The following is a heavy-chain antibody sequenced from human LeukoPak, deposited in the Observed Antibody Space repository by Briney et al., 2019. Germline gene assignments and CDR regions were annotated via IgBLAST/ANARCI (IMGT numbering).Heavy chain of an antibody. J-gene: IGHJ5*02. CDR3: ARGGYYDILTGLNWFDP. D-gene: IGHD3-9*01. V-gene: IGHV3-11*06. Sequence: GGSLRLSCAASGFTFSDYYMSWIRQAPGKGLEWVSYISSSSSYKNYADSVKGRFTISRDNAKNSLYLQMNSLRAEDTAVYYCARGGYYDILTGLNWFDPWGQGTLVTVSS. CDR1: GFTFSDYY. CDR2: ISSSSSYK.